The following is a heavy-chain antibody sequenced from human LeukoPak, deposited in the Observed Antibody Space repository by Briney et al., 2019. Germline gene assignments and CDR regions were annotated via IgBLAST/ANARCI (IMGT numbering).Heavy chain of an antibody. V-gene: IGHV3-23*01. CDR2: ISGGGGST. D-gene: IGHD2-2*01. J-gene: IGHJ4*02. Sequence: GGSLRLSCAASGFTFSSYWVHWARLAPGKGLGWVSVISGGGGSTYYADTVKGRFTISRDNSKNTVYLHMKSLRAEDTAAYYCAKGADECSSTTCYSGYWGQGTLVTVSS. CDR1: GFTFSSYW. CDR3: AKGADECSSTTCYSGY.